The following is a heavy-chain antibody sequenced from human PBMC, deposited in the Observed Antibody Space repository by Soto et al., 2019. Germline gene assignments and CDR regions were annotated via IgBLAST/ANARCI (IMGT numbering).Heavy chain of an antibody. CDR1: GYTFTSFW. D-gene: IGHD6-19*01. Sequence: GESLKISCKGSGYTFTSFWINWVRQMPGKGLEWMGRIDPSDSYTSYSPSFQGHVTISADKSIITAYLQWSSLKASDTAMYYCARGGSGFGTGDAFDIWGQGTMVTVSS. CDR3: ARGGSGFGTGDAFDI. J-gene: IGHJ3*02. V-gene: IGHV5-10-1*01. CDR2: IDPSDSYT.